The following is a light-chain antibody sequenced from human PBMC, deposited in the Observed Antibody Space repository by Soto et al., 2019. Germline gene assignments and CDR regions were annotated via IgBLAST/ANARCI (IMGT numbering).Light chain of an antibody. CDR3: QSYDISLTGVL. Sequence: QSVLTQPPSVSGAPGQRVTISCTGSSSNIGAGYDVHWYQHLPGTAPKLLIYANSNRPSGVPDRFSGSKSDTSASLAITGLQAEDEAGYYCQSYDISLTGVLFGGGTKLTVL. CDR2: ANS. CDR1: SSNIGAGYD. J-gene: IGLJ2*01. V-gene: IGLV1-40*01.